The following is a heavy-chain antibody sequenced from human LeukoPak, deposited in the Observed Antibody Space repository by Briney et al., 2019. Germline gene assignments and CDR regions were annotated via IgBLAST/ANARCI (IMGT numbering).Heavy chain of an antibody. CDR1: GFTFSSYE. CDR2: ISSSGSTI. V-gene: IGHV3-48*03. CDR3: ARASYSSGCDY. Sequence: PGGSLRLSCAASGFTFSSYEMNWVGQAPGRGREWVSYISSSGSTIYYADSVKGRFTISRDNAKNSLYLQMNSLRAEDTAVYYCARASYSSGCDYWGQGTLVTVSS. D-gene: IGHD6-19*01. J-gene: IGHJ4*02.